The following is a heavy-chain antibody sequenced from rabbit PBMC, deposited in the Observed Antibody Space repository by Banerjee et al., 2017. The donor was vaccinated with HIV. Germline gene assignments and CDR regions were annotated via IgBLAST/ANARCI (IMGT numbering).Heavy chain of an antibody. V-gene: IGHV1S45*01. Sequence: QEQLEESGGDLVKPEGSLTLTCTASGFSFSNECVMCWVRQAPGKGLEWIGCIESSTGTNYYASWAKGRFTISKTSSTTVTLQMTSLTAADTATYFCANSYANGAWGFGLWGPGTLVT. CDR3: ANSYANGAWGFGL. D-gene: IGHD4-1*01. CDR1: GFSFSNECV. J-gene: IGHJ6*01. CDR2: IESSTGTN.